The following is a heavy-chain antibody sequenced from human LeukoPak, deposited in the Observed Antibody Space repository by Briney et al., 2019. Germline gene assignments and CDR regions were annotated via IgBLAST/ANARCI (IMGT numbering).Heavy chain of an antibody. D-gene: IGHD3-22*01. V-gene: IGHV1-18*01. J-gene: IGHJ4*02. CDR2: ISAYNGNT. CDR1: GYTFTSYG. CDR3: ARDGLSSGYYLNDY. Sequence: RWASVTVSCKASGYTFTSYGISWVQQAPGQGLEWMGWISAYNGNTNYAQKLQGRVTMTTDTSTSTAYMELRSLRSDDTAVYYCARDGLSSGYYLNDYWGQGTLVTVSS.